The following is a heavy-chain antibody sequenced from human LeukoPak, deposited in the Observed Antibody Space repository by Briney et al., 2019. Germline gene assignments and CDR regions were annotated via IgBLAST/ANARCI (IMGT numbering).Heavy chain of an antibody. V-gene: IGHV3-7*01. CDR3: ARDSFVSGTDPGIAAAGFPDAFDI. CDR1: GFTFSSYW. D-gene: IGHD6-13*01. J-gene: IGHJ3*02. Sequence: GGSLRLSCAASGFTFSSYWMSWVRRAPGKGRVGGANIKQGGSEKYYVDSVKGRFTISRDNAKNSLYLQMNSLRAEDTAVYYWARDSFVSGTDPGIAAAGFPDAFDIWGQGTMVTVSS. CDR2: IKQGGSEK.